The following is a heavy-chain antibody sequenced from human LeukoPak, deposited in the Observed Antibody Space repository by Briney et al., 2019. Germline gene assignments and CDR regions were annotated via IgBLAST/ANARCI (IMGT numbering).Heavy chain of an antibody. D-gene: IGHD6-13*01. V-gene: IGHV1-69*05. J-gene: IGHJ6*03. CDR1: GGTFSSCA. CDR2: IIPIFGTA. Sequence: SVKVSCKASGGTFSSCAISWVRQAPGQGLEWMGGIIPIFGTANYAQKFQGRVTITTDESASTAYMELSSLRSEDTAVYYCARGSIAAAGTGPDYYYYYMDVWGKGTTVTGSS. CDR3: ARGSIAAAGTGPDYYYYYMDV.